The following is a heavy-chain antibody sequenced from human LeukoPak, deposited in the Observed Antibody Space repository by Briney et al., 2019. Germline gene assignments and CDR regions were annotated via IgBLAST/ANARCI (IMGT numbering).Heavy chain of an antibody. J-gene: IGHJ5*02. Sequence: PGGSLRLSCAASGFTFSSYWMSWVRQAPGKGLEWVANIKQDGSEKYYVDSVKGRFTISRDNAKNSLYLQMNSLRAEDTAVYYCARNTRRDDINWFDPWGQGTLVTVSS. V-gene: IGHV3-7*01. CDR3: ARNTRRDDINWFDP. D-gene: IGHD1-1*01. CDR1: GFTFSSYW. CDR2: IKQDGSEK.